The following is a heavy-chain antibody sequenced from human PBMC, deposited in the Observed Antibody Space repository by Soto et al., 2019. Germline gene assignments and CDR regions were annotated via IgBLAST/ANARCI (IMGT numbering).Heavy chain of an antibody. D-gene: IGHD3-22*01. CDR3: TTAPGTYYYDSSGYAIDY. CDR2: IKSKTDGGTT. Sequence: EVQLVESGGGLVKPGGFLRLSCAASGFTFSNAWMNWVRQAPGKGLEWVGRIKSKTDGGTTDYAAPVKGRFTISRDDSKNTLYLQMNSLKTEDTAVYYCTTAPGTYYYDSSGYAIDYWGQGTLVTVSS. J-gene: IGHJ4*02. CDR1: GFTFSNAW. V-gene: IGHV3-15*07.